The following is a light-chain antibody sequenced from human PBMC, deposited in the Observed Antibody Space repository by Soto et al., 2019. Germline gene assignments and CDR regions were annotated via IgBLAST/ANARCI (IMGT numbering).Light chain of an antibody. J-gene: IGLJ2*01. CDR1: SSDVDTYKY. V-gene: IGLV2-14*01. CDR2: EVS. CDR3: CSYAGSTTRVQ. Sequence: QSALTQPASVSGSPGQSITISCTGTSSDVDTYKYVSWYQQHPGKAPKLMIYEVSYRPSGVSDRFSGSKSGNMASLTISGLQAEDEADYYCCSYAGSTTRVQFGGGTQLTVL.